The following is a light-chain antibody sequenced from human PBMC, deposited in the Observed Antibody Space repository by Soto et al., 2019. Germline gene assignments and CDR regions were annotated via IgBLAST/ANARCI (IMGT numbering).Light chain of an antibody. J-gene: IGLJ2*01. CDR3: CSFAPRSTLI. Sequence: ALTQPASVSGSPGQSITIACTGTSSDVGIYNLVSWYQQHPGKAPKLMIYEGGKRHSGASNRFYGSKSGNTASLTISGLQAEDEADYYCCSFAPRSTLIFGGGTKLTVL. CDR1: SSDVGIYNL. V-gene: IGLV2-23*01. CDR2: EGG.